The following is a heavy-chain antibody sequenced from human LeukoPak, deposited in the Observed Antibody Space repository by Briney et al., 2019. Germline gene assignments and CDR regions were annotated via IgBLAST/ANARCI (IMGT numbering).Heavy chain of an antibody. Sequence: GGSLRLSCAASGFTFSSYGMSWGGQAPGKGLEGVSAISGRGGSTYYADSVKGRFTISTDNPKNSLYLQMNSLRAEDTAVYYCAELGITMIGGAWGKGTTVTISS. V-gene: IGHV3-23*01. CDR2: ISGRGGST. CDR1: GFTFSSYG. J-gene: IGHJ6*04. D-gene: IGHD3-10*02. CDR3: AELGITMIGGA.